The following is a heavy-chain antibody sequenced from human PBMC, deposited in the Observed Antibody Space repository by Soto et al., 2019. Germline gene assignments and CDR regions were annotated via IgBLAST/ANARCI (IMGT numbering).Heavy chain of an antibody. D-gene: IGHD3-3*01. Sequence: QVQLVQSGAEVKKPGSSVKVSCKASGGTFSSYAISWVRQAPGQGLEWMGGIIPIFGTANYAQKFQGRVTITADKSTSTAYMELSSLRSEDTAVYYCARDPDDVWSGYQYYYGMDVWGQGTTVTVSS. CDR2: IIPIFGTA. CDR1: GGTFSSYA. CDR3: ARDPDDVWSGYQYYYGMDV. J-gene: IGHJ6*02. V-gene: IGHV1-69*06.